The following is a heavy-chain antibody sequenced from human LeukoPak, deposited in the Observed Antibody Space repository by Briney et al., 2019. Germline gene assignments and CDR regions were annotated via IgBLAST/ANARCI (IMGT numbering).Heavy chain of an antibody. Sequence: GGSPRLSCAASGFTFDDYAMHWVRQAPGKGLEWVSGISWNSGSIGYADSVKGRFTISRDNAKNSLYLQMNSLRAEDTALYYCAKDEARGYSYSPLGYWGQGTLVTVSS. CDR3: AKDEARGYSYSPLGY. J-gene: IGHJ4*02. V-gene: IGHV3-9*01. D-gene: IGHD5-18*01. CDR2: ISWNSGSI. CDR1: GFTFDDYA.